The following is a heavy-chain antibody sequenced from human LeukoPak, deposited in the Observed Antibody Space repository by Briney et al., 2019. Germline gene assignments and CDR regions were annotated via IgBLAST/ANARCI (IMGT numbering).Heavy chain of an antibody. V-gene: IGHV1-18*01. CDR2: ISAYNGNT. CDR1: GYTFTSYG. J-gene: IGHJ6*03. D-gene: IGHD1-1*01. CDR3: ASGPPLTNDDTPEGYYHYYMDV. Sequence: GASVKVSCKASGYTFTSYGISWVRQAPGQGLEWMGWISAYNGNTNYAQKLQGRVTMTTDTSTSTAYMELRSLRSEDSAIYYCASGPPLTNDDTPEGYYHYYMDVWGKGTTVTISS.